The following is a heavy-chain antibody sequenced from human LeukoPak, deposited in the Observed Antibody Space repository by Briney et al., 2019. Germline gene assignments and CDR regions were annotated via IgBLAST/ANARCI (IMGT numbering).Heavy chain of an antibody. CDR2: ISGSGGST. D-gene: IGHD6-13*01. CDR3: ARMGIAGTYDAFDI. V-gene: IGHV3-23*01. CDR1: GFTFSSYA. J-gene: IGHJ3*02. Sequence: GGSLRLSCGASGFTFSSYAMSWVRQAPGKGLEWVSVISGSGGSTYYADSVKGRFTISRDNSKNTLYLQMNSLRAEDTAVYYCARMGIAGTYDAFDIRGQGTMVTVSS.